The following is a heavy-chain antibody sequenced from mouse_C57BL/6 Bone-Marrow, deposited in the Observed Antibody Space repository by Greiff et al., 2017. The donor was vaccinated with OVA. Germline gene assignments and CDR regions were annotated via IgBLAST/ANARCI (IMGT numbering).Heavy chain of an antibody. Sequence: QVQLQQSGAELVKPGASVKLSCKASGYTFTEYTIHWVKQRSGQGLEWIGWFYPGSGSIKYDENFKDKATLTADKSSSTVYMELSRLTSEDSAVYFCARHGPPLYYGKGYFDYWGQGTTLTVSS. J-gene: IGHJ2*01. CDR2: FYPGSGSI. CDR1: GYTFTEYT. V-gene: IGHV1-62-2*01. D-gene: IGHD1-1*01. CDR3: ARHGPPLYYGKGYFDY.